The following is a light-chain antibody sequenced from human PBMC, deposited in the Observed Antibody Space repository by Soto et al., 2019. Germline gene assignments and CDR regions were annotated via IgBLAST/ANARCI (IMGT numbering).Light chain of an antibody. CDR3: SAWDNSLNGYV. CDR1: SSSIGSNT. J-gene: IGLJ1*01. CDR2: TAG. Sequence: QSVMTQPLSASASPGQRVTVSCSGGSSSIGSNTVAWYQHLPGTAPPRLIFTAGQRPSGVPGRFSGSKSGTSASLAISGLQSQDEADYYCSAWDNSLNGYVFGPGTKVTVL. V-gene: IGLV1-44*01.